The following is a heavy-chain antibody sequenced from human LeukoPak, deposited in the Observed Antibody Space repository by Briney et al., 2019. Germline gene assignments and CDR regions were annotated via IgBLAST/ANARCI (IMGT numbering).Heavy chain of an antibody. J-gene: IGHJ4*02. V-gene: IGHV4-59*08. CDR1: GGSISPYF. CDR3: ARHYPNHRYDSSGYYYGGFDY. CDR2: IYYTGST. D-gene: IGHD3-22*01. Sequence: PSETLSLTRTVSGGSISPYFWSWIRQPPGKGLEWIGYIYYTGSTSYNPSLKSRVTISADTSKNQFSLKLRSVTAADTAVDYCARHYPNHRYDSSGYYYGGFDYWGQGTPVTVSS.